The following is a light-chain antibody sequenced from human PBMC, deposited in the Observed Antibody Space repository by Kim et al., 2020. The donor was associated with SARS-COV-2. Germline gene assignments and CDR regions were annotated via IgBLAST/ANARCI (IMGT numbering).Light chain of an antibody. CDR3: AAWDDSLGGLWV. Sequence: QSVLTQPPSASKTPGQTVTISCSGSRSNVGANSVTWYQQLPGTAPKLLIYNDNQRPSGVPDRFSGSKSGTSASLAISGLQSDDEADYYCAAWDDSLGGLWVFGGWTKLTVL. CDR1: RSNVGANS. V-gene: IGLV1-44*01. J-gene: IGLJ3*02. CDR2: NDN.